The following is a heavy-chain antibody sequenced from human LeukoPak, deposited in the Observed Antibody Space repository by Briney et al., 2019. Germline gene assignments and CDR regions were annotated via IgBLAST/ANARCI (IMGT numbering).Heavy chain of an antibody. CDR3: ARDRCSSTSCYENWFDP. D-gene: IGHD2-2*01. Sequence: SETLSLTCTVSGGSVSSGSYYWSWIRQPPGKGLEWIGYNYYSGSTNYNPSLKSRVTISVDTSKNQFSLKLSSVTAADTAVYYCARDRCSSTSCYENWFDPWGQGTLVTVSS. J-gene: IGHJ5*02. CDR1: GGSVSSGSYY. CDR2: NYYSGST. V-gene: IGHV4-61*01.